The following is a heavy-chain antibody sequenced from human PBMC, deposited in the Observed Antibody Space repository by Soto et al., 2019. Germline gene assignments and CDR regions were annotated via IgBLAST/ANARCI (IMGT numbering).Heavy chain of an antibody. CDR2: IYYSGST. Sequence: PSETLSLTCTVSGGSISSYYWSWIRQPPGKGLEWIGYIYYSGSTNYNPSLKSRVTISVDTSKNQFSLKLSSVTAADTAVYYCARDSLGDYGDYNNYYYYGMHVWGQGTTVTVS. V-gene: IGHV4-59*01. CDR3: ARDSLGDYGDYNNYYYYGMHV. J-gene: IGHJ6*02. D-gene: IGHD4-17*01. CDR1: GGSISSYY.